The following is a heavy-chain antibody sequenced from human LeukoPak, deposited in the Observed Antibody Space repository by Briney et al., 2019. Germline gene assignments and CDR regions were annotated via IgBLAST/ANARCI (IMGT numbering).Heavy chain of an antibody. J-gene: IGHJ4*02. CDR1: GGSISSSSYY. CDR2: IYYRGST. V-gene: IGHV4-39*01. CDR3: ATRYCSNNTCSGNFAY. Sequence: SETLSLTCTVSGGSISSSSYYWGWIRQPPGKGLEWIGNIYYRGSTYYNPSLKSRVTISVDTSKNQFSLNLSSVTATDTAVYYCATRYCSNNTCSGNFAYWGQGTLVTVSS. D-gene: IGHD2-2*01.